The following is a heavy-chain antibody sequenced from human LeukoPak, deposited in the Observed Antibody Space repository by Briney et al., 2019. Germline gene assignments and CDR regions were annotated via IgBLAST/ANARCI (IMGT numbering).Heavy chain of an antibody. D-gene: IGHD5-24*01. CDR2: IYYSGST. CDR3: ARAQLRTGAFDI. V-gene: IGHV4-59*01. Sequence: SETLSLTCTVSGGSISSYYWSWIRQPPGKGLEWIGYIYYSGSTNYNPSLKSRVTISVDTSKNQFSLKLSSVTAADTAVYYCARAQLRTGAFDIWGQGTMVTVSS. J-gene: IGHJ3*02. CDR1: GGSISSYY.